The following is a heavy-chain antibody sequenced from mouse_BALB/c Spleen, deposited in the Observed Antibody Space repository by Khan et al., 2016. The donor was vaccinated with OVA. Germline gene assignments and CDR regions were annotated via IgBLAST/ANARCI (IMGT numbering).Heavy chain of an antibody. Sequence: EVELVESGGDLVEPGGSLKLSCVASGFTFSTYGMSWVRQTPDKRLEWVATISTGGHYTYYPDSVRGRFTISRDNAKNTLYLQMTSLKSEDTAMFYCARIAYYYDSEGFAYWGQGTLVTVSA. D-gene: IGHD1-1*01. CDR3: ARIAYYYDSEGFAY. V-gene: IGHV5-6*01. J-gene: IGHJ3*01. CDR1: GFTFSTYG. CDR2: ISTGGHYT.